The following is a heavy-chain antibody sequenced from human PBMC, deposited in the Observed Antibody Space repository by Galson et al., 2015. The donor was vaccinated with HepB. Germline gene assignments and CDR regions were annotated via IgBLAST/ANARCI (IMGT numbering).Heavy chain of an antibody. J-gene: IGHJ6*02. V-gene: IGHV1-69*13. CDR2: IIPIFGTA. D-gene: IGHD2-8*01. Sequence: SVKVSCKASGGTFSSYAISWVRQAPGQGLEWMGGIIPIFGTANYAQKFQGRVTITADESTSTAYMELSSLRSEDTAVYYCAVDCTNGVCYKMTGIHEVYYGMDVWGQGTTVSVSS. CDR3: AVDCTNGVCYKMTGIHEVYYGMDV. CDR1: GGTFSSYA.